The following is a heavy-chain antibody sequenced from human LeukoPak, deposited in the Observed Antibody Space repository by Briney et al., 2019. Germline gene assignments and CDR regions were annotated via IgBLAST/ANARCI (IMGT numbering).Heavy chain of an antibody. CDR3: ARVAPPATNGTYYYYYGMDV. CDR2: IYYSGST. CDR1: GGSISSGGYY. Sequence: SQTLSLTCTVSGGSISSGGYYWSWIRQHPGKGLEWIGYIYYSGSTNYNPSLKSRVTISVDKSKNQFSLKLSSVTAADTAVYYCARVAPPATNGTYYYYYGMDVWGQGTTVTVSS. J-gene: IGHJ6*02. D-gene: IGHD5-12*01. V-gene: IGHV4-31*03.